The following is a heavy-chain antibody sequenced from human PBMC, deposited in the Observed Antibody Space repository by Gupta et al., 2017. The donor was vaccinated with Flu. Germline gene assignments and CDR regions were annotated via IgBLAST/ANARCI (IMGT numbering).Heavy chain of an antibody. CDR3: ARVGYCSSTSCYKPLGGYNWFDP. CDR2: MNPNSGNT. V-gene: IGHV1-8*01. D-gene: IGHD2-2*02. J-gene: IGHJ5*02. Sequence: QVQLVQSGAEVKKPGASVKVSCKASGYTFTSYDINWVRQATGQGLEWMGWMNPNSGNTGYAQKFQGRVTMTRNTSISTAYMELSSLRSEDTAVYYCARVGYCSSTSCYKPLGGYNWFDPWGQGTLVTVSS. CDR1: GYTFTSYD.